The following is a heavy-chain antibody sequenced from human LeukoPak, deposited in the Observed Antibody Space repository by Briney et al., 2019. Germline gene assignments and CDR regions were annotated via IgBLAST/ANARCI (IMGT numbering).Heavy chain of an antibody. V-gene: IGHV4-4*07. D-gene: IGHD3-22*01. CDR1: GGSISSCY. CDR3: ARRVDYYDSSGYYDY. Sequence: SETLSLTCTVSGGSISSCYWSWIRQPAGKGLEWIGRIYTSGSTNYNPSLKSRVTMSVDTSKNQFSLKLSSVTAADTAVYYCARRVDYYDSSGYYDYWGQGTLVTVSS. CDR2: IYTSGST. J-gene: IGHJ4*02.